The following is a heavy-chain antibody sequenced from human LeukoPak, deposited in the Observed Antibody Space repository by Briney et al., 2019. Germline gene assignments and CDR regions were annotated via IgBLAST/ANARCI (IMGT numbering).Heavy chain of an antibody. CDR3: ARMSGGYDY. Sequence: ASVKVSCKASGYTFTSFGLSWVRQAPGQGLEWMGWISAYSGNTKYTQKFQGRVTMTTDTSTSTAYMELRSLRPDDTAVYYCARMSGGYDYWGQGTLVTVSS. V-gene: IGHV1-18*01. CDR1: GYTFTSFG. D-gene: IGHD5-12*01. CDR2: ISAYSGNT. J-gene: IGHJ4*02.